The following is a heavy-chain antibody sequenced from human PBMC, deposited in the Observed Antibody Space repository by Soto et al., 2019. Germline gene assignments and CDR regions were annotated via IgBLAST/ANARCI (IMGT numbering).Heavy chain of an antibody. CDR1: GGTFSSYT. D-gene: IGHD4-17*01. V-gene: IGHV1-69*08. CDR3: ARDGDYAQR. Sequence: QVQLVQSGAEVKKPGSSVKVSCKASGGTFSSYTISWVRQAPGQGLEWMGRIIPILGIANYAKKFQGRGKSTVNKSTSTSNMDMSSMRNEDTDVYWCARDGDYAQRWGQGTLVTVSS. CDR2: IIPILGIA. J-gene: IGHJ4*02.